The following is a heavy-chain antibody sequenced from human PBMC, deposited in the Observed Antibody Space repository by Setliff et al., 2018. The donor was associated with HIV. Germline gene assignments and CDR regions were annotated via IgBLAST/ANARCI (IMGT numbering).Heavy chain of an antibody. CDR3: AREYCSSTSCYPYDY. V-gene: IGHV4-38-2*02. CDR1: GYSISSGYY. J-gene: IGHJ4*02. D-gene: IGHD2-2*01. CDR2: IYHSGST. Sequence: PSETLSLTCAVSGYSISSGYYWGWIRQPPGKGLEWVGSIYHSGSTYYNPSLKSRVTISVDTSKNQFSLKLSSVTAADMAVYYCAREYCSSTSCYPYDYWGQGTLVTVSS.